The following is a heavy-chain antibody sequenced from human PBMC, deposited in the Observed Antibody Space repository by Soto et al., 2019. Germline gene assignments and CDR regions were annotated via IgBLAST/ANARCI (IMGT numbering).Heavy chain of an antibody. CDR2: SSNSGTYT. CDR3: VRGTPTPGLDI. V-gene: IGHV3-11*06. D-gene: IGHD1-1*01. Sequence: GGSLRLSCAASGFTVSDYYMSWIRQAPGKGLEWLSYSSNSGTYTRYADSVKGRFSISRDNAKNSLYLQINSLRGEDTATYYCVRGTPTPGLDIWGRGTTVTVSS. J-gene: IGHJ6*02. CDR1: GFTVSDYY.